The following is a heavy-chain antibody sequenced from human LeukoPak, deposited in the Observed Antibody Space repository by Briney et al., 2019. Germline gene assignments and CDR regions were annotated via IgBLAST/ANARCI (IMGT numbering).Heavy chain of an antibody. J-gene: IGHJ5*02. V-gene: IGHV1-2*02. CDR2: IIPNSGGT. Sequence: GASVKVSCKASGYTFTVYYIHWLRQAPGQGLEWMGWIIPNSGGTKYAQKFQDRVTMTRDTSISTAYMELSSLRSEDTAVYYCAAEGTDCSSTSCYFVPWGQGTLVTVSS. CDR3: AAEGTDCSSTSCYFVP. D-gene: IGHD2-2*01. CDR1: GYTFTVYY.